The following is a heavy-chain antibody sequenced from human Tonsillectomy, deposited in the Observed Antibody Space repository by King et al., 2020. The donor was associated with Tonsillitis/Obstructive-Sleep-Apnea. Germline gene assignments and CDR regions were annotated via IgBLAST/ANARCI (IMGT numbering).Heavy chain of an antibody. CDR1: GFTFSSYA. D-gene: IGHD5/OR15-5a*01. CDR2: ISYDGSDK. CDR3: ARDGEECLAFWYFDL. V-gene: IGHV3-30*04. Sequence: VQLVESGGGVVQPGRSLRLSCAASGFTFSSYAMHWVRQAPGKGLEWVALISYDGSDKYYADSVKGRFTISRDNSKKPLYLQMNSLRAEDTDVYYCARDGEECLAFWYFDLWGRGTLVTVSS. J-gene: IGHJ2*01.